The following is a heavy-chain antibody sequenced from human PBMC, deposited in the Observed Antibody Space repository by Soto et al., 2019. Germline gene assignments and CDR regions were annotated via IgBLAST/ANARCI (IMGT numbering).Heavy chain of an antibody. CDR1: GGTFSSYA. D-gene: IGHD3-22*01. V-gene: IGHV1-69*13. CDR2: IIPIFGTA. Sequence: ASVKVSCKASGGTFSSYAISWVRQAPGQGLEWMGGIIPIFGTANYAQKFQGRVTITADESTSTAYMELSSLRSEDTAVYYCARTRLDYYDSSGYRNEYFQHWGQGTLVTVSS. J-gene: IGHJ1*01. CDR3: ARTRLDYYDSSGYRNEYFQH.